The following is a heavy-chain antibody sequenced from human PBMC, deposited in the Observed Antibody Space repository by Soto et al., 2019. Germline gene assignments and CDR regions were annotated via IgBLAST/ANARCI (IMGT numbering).Heavy chain of an antibody. D-gene: IGHD6-13*01. CDR1: GFTFSSYW. V-gene: IGHV3-7*01. J-gene: IGHJ4*02. CDR2: IKQDGSEK. Sequence: PGGSLRLSCAACGFTFSSYWMSWVRQAPGKGLEWVANIKQDGSEKYYVDSVKGRFTISRDNAKNSLYLQMNSLRAEDTAVYYCARDGQLVINYFDYWGQGTLVTVSS. CDR3: ARDGQLVINYFDY.